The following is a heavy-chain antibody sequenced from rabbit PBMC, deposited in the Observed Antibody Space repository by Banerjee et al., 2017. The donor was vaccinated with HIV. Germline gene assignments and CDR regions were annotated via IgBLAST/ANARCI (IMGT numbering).Heavy chain of an antibody. V-gene: IGHV1S40*01. J-gene: IGHJ3*01. CDR2: IGVGSGGT. CDR3: ARGTDWGTRLDL. CDR1: GFSFSSSYW. Sequence: QSLEESGGDLVKPGASLTLTCTASGFSFSSSYWICWVRQAPGKGLEWIGCIGVGSGGTNYASWAKGRFTISKTSSTTVTLQMTSLTAADTATYFCARGTDWGTRLDLWGQGTLVTVS. D-gene: IGHD2-1*01.